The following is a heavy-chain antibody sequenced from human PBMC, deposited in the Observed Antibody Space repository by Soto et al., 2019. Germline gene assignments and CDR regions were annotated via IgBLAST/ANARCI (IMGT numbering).Heavy chain of an antibody. Sequence: QVQLVQSGAEVKKPGASVKVSCKASGYTFTSYGISWVRQAPGQGLEWMGWISAYNGNTNYAKKLQGRVTMTTDTSTSTAYMELRSLRSDDTAVYYCARDLHYYDSSGYLRLDYWGQGTLVTVSS. CDR3: ARDLHYYDSSGYLRLDY. CDR2: ISAYNGNT. D-gene: IGHD3-22*01. J-gene: IGHJ4*02. V-gene: IGHV1-18*01. CDR1: GYTFTSYG.